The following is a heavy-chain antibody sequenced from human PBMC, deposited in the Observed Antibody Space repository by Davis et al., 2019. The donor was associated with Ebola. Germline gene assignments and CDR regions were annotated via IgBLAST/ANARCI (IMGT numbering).Heavy chain of an antibody. Sequence: PGGSLRLSCAASGFTFSDYYMSWIRQAPGKGLEWVSYISSSGSTIYYADSVKGRFTISRDNAKNSLYLQMNSLRAEDTAVYYCARDAYGCSSTSCYYYYGMDVWGQGTTVTVSS. CDR3: ARDAYGCSSTSCYYYYGMDV. V-gene: IGHV3-11*04. J-gene: IGHJ6*02. D-gene: IGHD2-2*01. CDR1: GFTFSDYY. CDR2: ISSSGSTI.